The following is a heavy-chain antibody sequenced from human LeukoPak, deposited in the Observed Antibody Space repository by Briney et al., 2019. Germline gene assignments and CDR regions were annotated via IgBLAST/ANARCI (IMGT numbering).Heavy chain of an antibody. V-gene: IGHV4-59*01. Sequence: PSESLSFTCTVSGGSLSGFYWSWIRQSPRLGLEWIGLTYSDGSTMYNPSLTSRVTISVDTSKNQISLRLTSVTAADTAIYYCARDVVAVPGSDNWFDPWGQGTLVTVSS. J-gene: IGHJ5*02. CDR1: GGSLSGFY. D-gene: IGHD6-19*01. CDR3: ARDVVAVPGSDNWFDP. CDR2: TYSDGST.